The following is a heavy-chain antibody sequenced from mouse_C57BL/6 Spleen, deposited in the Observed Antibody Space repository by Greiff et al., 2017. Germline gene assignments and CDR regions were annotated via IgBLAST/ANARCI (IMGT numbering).Heavy chain of an antibody. D-gene: IGHD2-4*01. CDR2: ISYDGSN. J-gene: IGHJ3*01. CDR1: GYSITRGYY. CDR3: AIYDYDGTPFAY. V-gene: IGHV3-6*01. Sequence: DVQLQESGPGLVKPSQSLSLSCSVSGYSITRGYYWNWIRQFPGNKLEWVGYISYDGSNNYNPSLKNRISITLDTSKNQFFLKLNSVTTEDTATYYCAIYDYDGTPFAYWGQGTLVTVSA.